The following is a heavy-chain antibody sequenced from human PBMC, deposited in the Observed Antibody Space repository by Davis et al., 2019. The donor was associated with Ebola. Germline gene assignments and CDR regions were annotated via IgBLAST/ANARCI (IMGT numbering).Heavy chain of an antibody. CDR1: GYTFTSYG. CDR3: ARGRGRRIVATIENYYYYYGMDV. CDR2: IIPIFGTA. J-gene: IGHJ6*02. V-gene: IGHV1-69*06. D-gene: IGHD5-12*01. Sequence: SVKVSCKASGYTFTSYGISWVRQAPGQGLEWMGGIIPIFGTANYAQKFQGRVTLTADKSTSTAYMELSSLRSEDTAVYYCARGRGRRIVATIENYYYYYGMDVWGQGTTVTVSS.